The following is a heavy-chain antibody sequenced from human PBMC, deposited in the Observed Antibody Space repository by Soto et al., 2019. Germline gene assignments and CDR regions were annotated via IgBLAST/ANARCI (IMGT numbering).Heavy chain of an antibody. CDR2: ISAYNGNT. CDR1: GYTFTSYG. Sequence: GASVKVSCKASGYTFTSYGISWVRQAPGQGLEWMGWISAYNGNTNYAQKLQGRVTMTTDTSTSTAYMELRSLRSDDTAVYYCARDAFRTQWLVRFPRYWGQGTLVTVSS. D-gene: IGHD6-19*01. J-gene: IGHJ4*02. V-gene: IGHV1-18*01. CDR3: ARDAFRTQWLVRFPRY.